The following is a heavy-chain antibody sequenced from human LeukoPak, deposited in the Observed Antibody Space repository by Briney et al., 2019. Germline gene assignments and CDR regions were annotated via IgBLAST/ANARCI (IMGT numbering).Heavy chain of an antibody. CDR3: ASSHYYDSSGYYSTFDY. CDR1: GGSISSYY. CDR2: IYYSGST. V-gene: IGHV4-59*08. J-gene: IGHJ4*02. Sequence: SETLSLTCTVSGGSISSYYWSWIRQPPGKGLEWIGYIYYSGSTNYNPSLKSRVTISVDTSKNQFSLKLSSVTAADTAVYYCASSHYYDSSGYYSTFDYWGQGTLVTVSS. D-gene: IGHD3-22*01.